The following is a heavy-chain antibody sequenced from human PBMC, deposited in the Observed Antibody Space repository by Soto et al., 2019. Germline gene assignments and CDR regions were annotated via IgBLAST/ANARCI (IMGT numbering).Heavy chain of an antibody. CDR3: ARGGNYYDSSGYYQNWFDP. J-gene: IGHJ5*02. Sequence: SETLSLTCAVYGGSFSGYYWSWIRQPPGKGLEWIGEINHGGSTNYNPSLKSRVTISVDTSKNQFSLKLSSVTAADTAVYYCARGGNYYDSSGYYQNWFDPWGQGTLVTVSS. V-gene: IGHV4-34*01. D-gene: IGHD3-22*01. CDR2: INHGGST. CDR1: GGSFSGYY.